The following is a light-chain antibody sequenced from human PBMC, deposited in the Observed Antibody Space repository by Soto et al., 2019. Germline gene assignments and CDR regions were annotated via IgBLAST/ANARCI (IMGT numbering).Light chain of an antibody. V-gene: IGKV1-9*01. CDR2: AAS. CDR1: QGIDTS. Sequence: ILLTQYTSSLSASVGDRVTITCRASQGIDTSFAWYQQKPGKAPKLLIYAASNFQSGVPSRFSGSGSGTHFTLTISSLQPEDFATYYCQQLHGYPITFGQGRRLEI. J-gene: IGKJ5*01. CDR3: QQLHGYPIT.